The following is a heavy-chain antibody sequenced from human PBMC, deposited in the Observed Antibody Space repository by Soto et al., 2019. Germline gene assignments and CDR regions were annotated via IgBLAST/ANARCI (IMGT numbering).Heavy chain of an antibody. CDR3: ARTYGGYYDY. Sequence: SETLSLTCTFYGRSISSYYCSWIRQPPGKGLEWIGYIYYSGSTNYNPSLKSRVTISVDTSKNQFSLKLRSVTAADTAVYYCARTYGGYYDYWGQGTLVTVS. CDR2: IYYSGST. J-gene: IGHJ4*02. V-gene: IGHV4-59*01. D-gene: IGHD2-8*01. CDR1: GRSISSYY.